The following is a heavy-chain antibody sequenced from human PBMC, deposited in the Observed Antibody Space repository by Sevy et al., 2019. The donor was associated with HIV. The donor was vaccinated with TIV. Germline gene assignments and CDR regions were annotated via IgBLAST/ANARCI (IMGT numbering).Heavy chain of an antibody. J-gene: IGHJ4*01. V-gene: IGHV4-39*01. CDR3: ARNNSGHSFDF. CDR2: VHYGGST. D-gene: IGHD6-19*01. CDR1: DGSMTNNNYY. Sequence: SENLSLTCSVSDGSMTNNNYYWAWIRRPPGKGLEWIGSVHYGGSTHYNPSFWGRVSISVDTSKRVVSLDLSSVTSADTAVYFCARNNSGHSFDFWGHGILVTVSS.